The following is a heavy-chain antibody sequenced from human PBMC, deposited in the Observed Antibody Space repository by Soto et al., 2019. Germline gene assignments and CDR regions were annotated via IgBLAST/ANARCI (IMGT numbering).Heavy chain of an antibody. CDR1: CYTFTSYG. CDR3: ARVVAGRSDY. J-gene: IGHJ4*02. CDR2: ISAYNGNT. V-gene: IGHV1-18*04. Sequence: ASGKVSCTASCYTFTSYGISWVRQAPGQGLEWMGWISAYNGNTNYAQKLQGRVTMTTDTSTSTAYMELRSLRSDDTAVYYCARVVAGRSDYWGQGTLVTVSS. D-gene: IGHD6-19*01.